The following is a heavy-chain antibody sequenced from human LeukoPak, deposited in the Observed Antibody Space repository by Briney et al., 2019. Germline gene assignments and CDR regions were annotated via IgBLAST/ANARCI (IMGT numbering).Heavy chain of an antibody. Sequence: PSETLSLTCTVSGYSISSGYYWGWIRQPPGKGLEWIGSIYHSGSTYYNPSLKSRVTISVDTSKNQFSLKLSSVTAADTAVYYCARVQFPGTTTVTTFSWFDPWGQGTLVTVSS. J-gene: IGHJ5*02. V-gene: IGHV4-38-2*02. CDR2: IYHSGST. CDR1: GYSISSGYY. D-gene: IGHD4-11*01. CDR3: ARVQFPGTTTVTTFSWFDP.